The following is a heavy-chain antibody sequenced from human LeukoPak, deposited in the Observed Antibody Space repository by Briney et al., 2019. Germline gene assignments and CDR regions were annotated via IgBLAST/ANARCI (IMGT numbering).Heavy chain of an antibody. CDR3: ARLGSDDAFDI. J-gene: IGHJ3*02. V-gene: IGHV4-59*08. CDR1: GGSLSSYY. Sequence: SETLSLTCTVSGGSLSSYYWSWLRQPPGKGLEWIGYIYYSGSTNYNPSLKSRVTISVDTSKNQFSLKLSSVTAADTAVYYCARLGSDDAFDIWGQGTMVTVSS. CDR2: IYYSGST.